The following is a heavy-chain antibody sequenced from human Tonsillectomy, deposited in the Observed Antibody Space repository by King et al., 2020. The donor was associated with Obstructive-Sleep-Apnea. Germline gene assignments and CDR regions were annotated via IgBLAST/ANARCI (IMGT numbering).Heavy chain of an antibody. CDR3: ARDRAEGSGSYYNWFDP. CDR2: IYYSGST. V-gene: IGHV4-31*03. D-gene: IGHD3-10*01. Sequence: QLQESGPGLVKPSQTLSLTCTVSGGSISSGGYYWSWIRQHPGKGLEWIGYIYYSGSTYYNPSLKSRVTISVDTSKNQFSLKLSSVTAADTAVYYCARDRAEGSGSYYNWFDPWGQGTLVTVSS. CDR1: GGSISSGGYY. J-gene: IGHJ5*02.